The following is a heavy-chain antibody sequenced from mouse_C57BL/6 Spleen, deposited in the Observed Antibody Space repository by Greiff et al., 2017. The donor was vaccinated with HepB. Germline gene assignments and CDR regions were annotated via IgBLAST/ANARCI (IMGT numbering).Heavy chain of an antibody. D-gene: IGHD1-1*01. CDR2: IDPENGDT. J-gene: IGHJ4*01. CDR1: GFNIKDDY. Sequence: VQLQQSGAELVRPGASVKLSCTASGFNIKDDYMHWVKQRPEQGLEWIGWIDPENGDTEYASKFQGKATITADTSSNTAYLQLSSLTSEDTAVYYCTRCPPTGSYAMDYWGQGTSVTVSA. CDR3: TRCPPTGSYAMDY. V-gene: IGHV14-4*01.